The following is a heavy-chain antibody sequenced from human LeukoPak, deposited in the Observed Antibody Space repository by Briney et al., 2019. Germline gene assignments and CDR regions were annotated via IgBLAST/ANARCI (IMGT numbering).Heavy chain of an antibody. D-gene: IGHD2-21*01. Sequence: PGGSLRLSCAASGFTFSSYWMSWARQAPGKGLEWVANINQDGSEKYYVDSVKGRFTISRDNAKNSLYLQMNSLRVEDTAVYYCARPSAYGSLFDFWGQGTLATVSS. V-gene: IGHV3-7*01. J-gene: IGHJ4*02. CDR1: GFTFSSYW. CDR3: ARPSAYGSLFDF. CDR2: INQDGSEK.